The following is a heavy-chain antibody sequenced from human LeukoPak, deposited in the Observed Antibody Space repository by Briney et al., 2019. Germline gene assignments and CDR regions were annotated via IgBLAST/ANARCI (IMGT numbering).Heavy chain of an antibody. CDR1: GFTFTSSA. J-gene: IGHJ4*02. V-gene: IGHV1-58*02. CDR2: IVVGSGNT. CDR3: AAAYSSGWYGTLDY. Sequence: ASVKVSCKASGFTFTSSAMQRVRQARGQRLEWIGWIVVGSGNTNYAQKFQERVTITRDMSTSTVYMELSSLRSEGTAVYYCAAAYSSGWYGTLDYWGQGTLVTVSS. D-gene: IGHD6-19*01.